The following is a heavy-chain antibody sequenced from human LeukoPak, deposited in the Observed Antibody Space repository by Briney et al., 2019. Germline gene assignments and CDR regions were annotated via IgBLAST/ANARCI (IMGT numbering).Heavy chain of an antibody. D-gene: IGHD3-22*01. V-gene: IGHV1-46*01. CDR2: INPSGGST. CDR3: ARGGHYYDSSGKPYWYFDL. Sequence: ASVKVSCKASGYTFTSYYIHWVRQAPGEGLEWMGIINPSGGSTSYAQKFQGRVTITADKSTSTAYMELSSLRSEDTAVYYCARGGHYYDSSGKPYWYFDLWGRGTLVTVSS. CDR1: GYTFTSYY. J-gene: IGHJ2*01.